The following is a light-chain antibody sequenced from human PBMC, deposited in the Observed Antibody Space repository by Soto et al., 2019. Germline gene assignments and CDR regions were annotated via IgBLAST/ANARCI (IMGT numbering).Light chain of an antibody. CDR1: QSVSSN. V-gene: IGKV3-15*01. CDR3: QQYNNWPRT. CDR2: GAS. J-gene: IGKJ1*01. Sequence: EIVMTQSPGTLSVSPGERATLSCRASQSVSSNLAWYQQKPGQAPRLLIYGASTRATGIPARFSGSGSGTEFTLTISSLQSEDFAVYYCQQYNNWPRTIGQGTKVEIK.